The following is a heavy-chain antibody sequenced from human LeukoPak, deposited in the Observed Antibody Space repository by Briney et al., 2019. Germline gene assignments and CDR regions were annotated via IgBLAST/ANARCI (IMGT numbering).Heavy chain of an antibody. CDR1: GGSISSYY. V-gene: IGHV4-59*01. CDR2: IYYSGST. Sequence: PSETLSLTCTVSGGSISSYYWSWIRQPPEKGLEWIGYIYYSGSTNYNPSLKSRVTISVDTSKNQFSLKLSSVTAADTAVYYCARFSPTAGNDYWGQGTLVTVSS. J-gene: IGHJ4*02. D-gene: IGHD6-19*01. CDR3: ARFSPTAGNDY.